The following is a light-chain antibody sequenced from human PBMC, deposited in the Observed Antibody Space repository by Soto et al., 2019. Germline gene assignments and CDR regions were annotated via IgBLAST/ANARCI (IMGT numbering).Light chain of an antibody. Sequence: QSVLTQPPSASGSPGQSVTISCTGTSRDVGGYNYVSWYQQHPGKAPKLMIYEVSKRPSGVPDRFSGSKSGNTASLTVSGLQAEDEADYYCSSYAGSNKVFGGGTQLTVL. CDR2: EVS. CDR1: SRDVGGYNY. V-gene: IGLV2-8*01. J-gene: IGLJ3*02. CDR3: SSYAGSNKV.